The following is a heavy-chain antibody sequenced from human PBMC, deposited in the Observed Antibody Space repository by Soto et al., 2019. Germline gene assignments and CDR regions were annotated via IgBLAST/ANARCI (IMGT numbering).Heavy chain of an antibody. CDR3: ARDGGRHSGGIDY. J-gene: IGHJ4*02. CDR2: IIPIFGTA. CDR1: GGTFSSYS. D-gene: IGHD1-26*01. Sequence: QVQLVHSGAEVKKPGSSVKVSCKASGGTFSSYSINWVPQAPGQGLEWMGEIIPIFGTANYAQKFQGRVTITADESTSTAYMELSSLRSEDTAVYYCARDGGRHSGGIDYWGQGTLVTVSS. V-gene: IGHV1-69*01.